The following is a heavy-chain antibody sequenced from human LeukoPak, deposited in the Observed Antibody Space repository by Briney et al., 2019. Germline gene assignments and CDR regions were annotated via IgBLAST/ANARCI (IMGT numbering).Heavy chain of an antibody. Sequence: GGSLRLSCAASGLTVSSNCMSWVRQAPGKGLEWVSFIYSGGNTYYADSVKGRFTISRDNSKNTVHLQMNSLRAEDTAVYYCAELGITMIGGVWGKGTTVTISS. J-gene: IGHJ6*04. CDR1: GLTVSSNC. V-gene: IGHV3-53*01. CDR2: IYSGGNT. CDR3: AELGITMIGGV. D-gene: IGHD3-10*02.